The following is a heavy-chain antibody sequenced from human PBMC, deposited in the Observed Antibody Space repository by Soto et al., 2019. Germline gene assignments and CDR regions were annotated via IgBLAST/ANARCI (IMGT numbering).Heavy chain of an antibody. CDR2: NNHRGSS. V-gene: IGHV4-34*01. D-gene: IGHD5-12*01. CDR3: ARVHPPPATGGGGWDTDS. CDR1: GESFSEYY. J-gene: IGHJ5*01. Sequence: PSEALSLTCAVDGESFSEYYWSWSRQPPGKGLEWIGENNHRGSSNYNPSLKSRVSIVVDSSRNQISLMLTSVTAADTGVYYCARVHPPPATGGGGWDTDSRGPGTLVTVSS.